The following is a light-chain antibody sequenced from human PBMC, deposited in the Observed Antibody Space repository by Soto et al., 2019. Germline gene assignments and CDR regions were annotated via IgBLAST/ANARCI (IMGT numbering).Light chain of an antibody. CDR2: GDT. CDR3: QSYDSTLSAHVV. V-gene: IGLV1-40*01. Sequence: QSVLTQPPSVSGAAGQRVTISCTGSSSNIGAGYEVHWYQQLPGTAPKLLIYGDTNRPSRVPDRFSGSKSGTSASLAITGLQAEDEADYYCQSYDSTLSAHVVFGGGTKLTVL. J-gene: IGLJ2*01. CDR1: SSNIGAGYE.